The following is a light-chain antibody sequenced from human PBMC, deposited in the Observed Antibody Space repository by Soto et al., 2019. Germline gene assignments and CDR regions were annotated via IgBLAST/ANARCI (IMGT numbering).Light chain of an antibody. CDR1: SSNIGKNT. CDR2: SNG. CDR3: ATWDDSLSGPV. Sequence: QSVLTQPPSASGTPGQRVTISCSGSSSNIGKNTVNWYQQLPGTAPKLLIHSNGQRPSGVPDRFSGSKSGNSASLAISGLQPEDEADYSCATWDDSLSGPVFGGGTKGTVL. V-gene: IGLV1-44*01. J-gene: IGLJ2*01.